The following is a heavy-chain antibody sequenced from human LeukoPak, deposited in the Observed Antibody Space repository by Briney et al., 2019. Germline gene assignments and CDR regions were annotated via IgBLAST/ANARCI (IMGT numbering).Heavy chain of an antibody. V-gene: IGHV1-2*02. CDR3: ARVRRSGSYLDY. D-gene: IGHD3-10*01. CDR2: INPNSGGT. CDR1: GYTFIGYY. Sequence: ASVKVSCKASGYTFIGYYMHWVRQAPGQGLEWMGWINPNSGGTNYAQKFQGRVTMTRDTSISTAYMELSRLRSDDTAVYYCARVRRSGSYLDYWGQGTLVTVSS. J-gene: IGHJ4*02.